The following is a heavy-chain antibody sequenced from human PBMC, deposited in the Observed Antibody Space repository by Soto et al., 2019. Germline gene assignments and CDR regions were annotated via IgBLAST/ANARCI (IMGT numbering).Heavy chain of an antibody. CDR1: GGTFSSYA. CDR3: AVEFSSSWTDAFDI. D-gene: IGHD6-13*01. J-gene: IGHJ3*02. V-gene: IGHV1-69*13. Sequence: ASVKVPCKASGGTFSSYAISWVRQAPGQGLEWMGGIIPIFGTANYAQKFQGRVTITADESTSTAYMELSSLRSEDTAVYYCAVEFSSSWTDAFDIWGQGTMVT. CDR2: IIPIFGTA.